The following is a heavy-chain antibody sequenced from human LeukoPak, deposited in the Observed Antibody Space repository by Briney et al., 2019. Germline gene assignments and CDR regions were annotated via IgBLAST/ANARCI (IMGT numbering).Heavy chain of an antibody. CDR2: IHYSGST. D-gene: IGHD1-26*01. V-gene: IGHV4-59*01. CDR3: ARDSRYSGSYGDAFDI. J-gene: IGHJ3*02. CDR1: GGSISSYY. Sequence: PSETLSLTCTVSGGSISSYYWSWIRQPPGKGLEWVGYIHYSGSTNYNPSLKSRVTISVDTSKNQFSLKLSSVTGADRAVYYCARDSRYSGSYGDAFDIWGQGTMVTVSS.